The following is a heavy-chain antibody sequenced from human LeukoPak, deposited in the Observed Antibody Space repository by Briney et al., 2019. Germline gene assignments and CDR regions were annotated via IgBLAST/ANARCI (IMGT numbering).Heavy chain of an antibody. CDR2: ITPIFGTA. V-gene: IGHV1-69*05. J-gene: IGHJ4*02. Sequence: GASVKVSCKASGGTFSSYAISWVRQAPGQGLEWMGGITPIFGTANYAQKFQGRVTITTDESTSTAYMELSSLRSEDTAVYYCARVQGIKLELRSWGQGALVTVSS. CDR1: GGTFSSYA. CDR3: ARVQGIKLELRS. D-gene: IGHD1-7*01.